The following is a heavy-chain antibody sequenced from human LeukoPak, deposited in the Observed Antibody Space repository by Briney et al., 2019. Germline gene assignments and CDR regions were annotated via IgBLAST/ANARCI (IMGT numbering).Heavy chain of an antibody. CDR3: ARRYIDYPLAFDI. Sequence: ASVKVSCKASVYTFTRYYMHWVRQAPGQGLEWMGIINPSGGSTSYAQKFQGRVTMTRDTSTSTVYMELSSLRSEDTAVYYCARRYIDYPLAFDIWGQGTMVTVSS. D-gene: IGHD3-9*01. CDR1: VYTFTRYY. J-gene: IGHJ3*02. V-gene: IGHV1-46*03. CDR2: INPSGGST.